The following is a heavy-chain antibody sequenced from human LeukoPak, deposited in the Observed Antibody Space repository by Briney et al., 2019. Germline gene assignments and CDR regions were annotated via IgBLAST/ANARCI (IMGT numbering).Heavy chain of an antibody. D-gene: IGHD4-17*01. CDR1: GDSFKNYA. J-gene: IGHJ4*02. CDR2: ILTVFGTT. Sequence: GASVTVSCKASGDSFKNYAVSWVRLAPGQGFEWMGGILTVFGTTNYEQKFQDRLTITTDESTTTAYMELNSLTSDDTAVYYCARSKSVTYGFDYWGQGTLVIVSS. V-gene: IGHV1-69*05. CDR3: ARSKSVTYGFDY.